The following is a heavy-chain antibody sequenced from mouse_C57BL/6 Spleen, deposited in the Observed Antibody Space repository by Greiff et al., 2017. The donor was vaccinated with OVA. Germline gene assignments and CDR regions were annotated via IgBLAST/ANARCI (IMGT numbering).Heavy chain of an antibody. CDR3: ARQIGYGCEGYFDV. D-gene: IGHD2-2*01. V-gene: IGHV5-17*01. Sequence: EVQRVESGGGLVKPGGSLKLSCAASGFTFSDYGMHWVRQAPEKGLEWVAYISSGSSTIYYADTVKGRFTIARDKAKNTLFLQMTSLRSEDTAMYYCARQIGYGCEGYFDVWGTGTTVTVSS. CDR2: ISSGSSTI. CDR1: GFTFSDYG. J-gene: IGHJ1*03.